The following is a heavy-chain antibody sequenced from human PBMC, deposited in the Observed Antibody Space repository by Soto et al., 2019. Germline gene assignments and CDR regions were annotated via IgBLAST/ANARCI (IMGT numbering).Heavy chain of an antibody. CDR3: ARVVTYSDGSSYPY. V-gene: IGHV1-2*02. J-gene: IGHJ4*02. CDR2: IKANGGAT. Sequence: QVQLVQSGAELKKPGASVTVSCKASGYTFTGHDLHWVRQAPGQGLEWMGWIKANGGATKYARKFQGRVTMTRDTSTTTAYLELNSLRSDDTAVYFCARVVTYSDGSSYPYWGQGTLVTVSA. CDR1: GYTFTGHD. D-gene: IGHD6-6*01.